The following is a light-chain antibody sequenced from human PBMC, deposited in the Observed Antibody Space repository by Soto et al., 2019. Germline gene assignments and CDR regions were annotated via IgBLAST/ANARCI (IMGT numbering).Light chain of an antibody. J-gene: IGLJ3*02. V-gene: IGLV2-23*01. CDR2: EGS. Sequence: QSVLTQPASVSGSPGQSITISCTGTSSDVGSYNLVSWYQQHPGKAPKLMIYEGSKRPSGVSNRFSGSKSGNTASLTISGLQAEDEADYDCCSYAGSSTSWVFGGGTKVTVL. CDR1: SSDVGSYNL. CDR3: CSYAGSSTSWV.